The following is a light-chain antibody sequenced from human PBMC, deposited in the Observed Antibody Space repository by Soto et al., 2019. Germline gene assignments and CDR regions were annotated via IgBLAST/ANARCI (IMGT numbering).Light chain of an antibody. CDR3: QQANIFHHT. V-gene: IGKV1D-12*01. Sequence: DIQMTHSPVSVSASVGDRVTISCRASQGISSWLAWYQQKPGKAPKFLIYGASSLQSGVPSRFSRRGSGTNFTLTISGLQPEDFATYYSQQANIFHHTFGGLTKVDIX. CDR1: QGISSW. J-gene: IGKJ4*01. CDR2: GAS.